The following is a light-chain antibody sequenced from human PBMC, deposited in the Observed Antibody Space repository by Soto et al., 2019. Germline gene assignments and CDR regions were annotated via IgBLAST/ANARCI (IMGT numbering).Light chain of an antibody. CDR2: DVS. J-gene: IGLJ3*02. V-gene: IGLV2-11*01. CDR3: QTWGTGIWV. CDR1: SSDVGGYNY. Sequence: QPVLTQPRSVSGSPGQSVTISCTGTSSDVGGYNYVSWYQQHPGKAPKLMIYDVSKRPSGVPDRFSGSSSGAERYLTISSLQSEDEADYYCQTWGTGIWVFGGGTKVTVL.